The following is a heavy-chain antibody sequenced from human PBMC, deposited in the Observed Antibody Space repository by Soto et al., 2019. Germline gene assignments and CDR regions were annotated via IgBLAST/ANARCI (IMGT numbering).Heavy chain of an antibody. Sequence: EVQLVESGGGLVQPGGSLRLSCAASGFTFSSYWMSWVRQAPGKGLEWVANIKQDGSEKYYVDSVKGRFTISRDNARNSLCLQMNRLRAEDTAVYYSARVLASTTIPNYWGQGTLSTVSP. D-gene: IGHD4-17*01. CDR2: IKQDGSEK. V-gene: IGHV3-7*04. CDR1: GFTFSSYW. CDR3: ARVLASTTIPNY. J-gene: IGHJ4*02.